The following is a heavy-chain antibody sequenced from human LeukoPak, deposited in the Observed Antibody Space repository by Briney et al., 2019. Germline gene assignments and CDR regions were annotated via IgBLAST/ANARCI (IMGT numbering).Heavy chain of an antibody. D-gene: IGHD6-19*01. CDR2: ISSSSSYI. V-gene: IGHV3-21*01. Sequence: PGGSLRLSCAASGFTFSSYSMNWVRQAPGKGLEWVSSISSSSSYIYYADSVKGRFTISRDNAKNSLYLQMNSLRAEDTAVYYCARRRGIAVAGTNWFNPWGQGTLVTVSS. CDR3: ARRRGIAVAGTNWFNP. J-gene: IGHJ5*02. CDR1: GFTFSSYS.